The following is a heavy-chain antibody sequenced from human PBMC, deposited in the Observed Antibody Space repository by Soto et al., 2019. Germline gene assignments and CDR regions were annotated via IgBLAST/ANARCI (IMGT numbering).Heavy chain of an antibody. CDR2: ISNGGRTK. J-gene: IGHJ6*03. CDR3: ARVSGYDYYYYMDV. CDR1: GFTSSSYS. Sequence: GGSLSLSCPPSGFTSSSYSMHWVRQAPGKGLEWVSYISNGGRTKYYADSVKGRFTISRDNAKNSLYLQMNSLRAEDRAVYYCARVSGYDYYYYMDVWGKGTTVTVSS. D-gene: IGHD3-9*01. V-gene: IGHV3-48*04.